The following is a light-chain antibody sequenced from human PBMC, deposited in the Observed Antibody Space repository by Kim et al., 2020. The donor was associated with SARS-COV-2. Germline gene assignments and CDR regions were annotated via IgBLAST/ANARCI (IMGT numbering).Light chain of an antibody. CDR1: QRISSY. Sequence: AAVRDWFSITCQASQRISSYLYWYQQKPWSDPNLLIYAASSLPRGVPSRFSGSGSCTDFTLTISSLQPEDFASYYCQQTYSTPISFGQGTRLGI. V-gene: IGKV1-39*01. J-gene: IGKJ5*01. CDR2: AAS. CDR3: QQTYSTPIS.